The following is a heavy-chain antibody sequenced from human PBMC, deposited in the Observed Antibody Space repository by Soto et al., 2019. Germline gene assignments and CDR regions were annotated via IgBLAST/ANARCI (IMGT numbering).Heavy chain of an antibody. CDR1: GFSLSTSGVG. V-gene: IGHV2-5*02. CDR3: AHRGEWYGDLPFDF. J-gene: IGHJ4*02. Sequence: QITLKESGPTPVKPTQTLTLTCTFSGFSLSTSGVGVGWIRQPPGKALEWLARIYWDDDKRYSPSLKSRLTIPQDPSKNPGGLKKANKDPVDTATFFCAHRGEWYGDLPFDFLGQGTLVTVSS. CDR2: IYWDDDK. D-gene: IGHD3-10*01.